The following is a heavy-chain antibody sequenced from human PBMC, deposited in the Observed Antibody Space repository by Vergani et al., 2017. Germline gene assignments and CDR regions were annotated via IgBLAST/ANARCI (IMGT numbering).Heavy chain of an antibody. J-gene: IGHJ5*02. Sequence: QVQLQESGPGLVKPSQTLSLTCTVSSGSISSGDYYWSWIRQPPGKGLEWIGYIYYSGSTYYNPSLKSRVTISVDTSKNQFSLKLSSVTAADTAVYYCARQSKNYYDSSGYYTGWFDPWGQGTLVTVSS. CDR1: SGSISSGDYY. CDR2: IYYSGST. CDR3: ARQSKNYYDSSGYYTGWFDP. D-gene: IGHD3-22*01. V-gene: IGHV4-30-4*01.